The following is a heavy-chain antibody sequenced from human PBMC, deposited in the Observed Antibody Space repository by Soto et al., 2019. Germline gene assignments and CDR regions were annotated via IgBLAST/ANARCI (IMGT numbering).Heavy chain of an antibody. V-gene: IGHV3-72*01. Sequence: EVLLVESGGGLVQPGGSLRLSCAGTGFSFINHYMDWVRQAPGKGLEWVGRIRNKANSYTTEYAASVKGRFTISRDDSKNPLYLQMNGLKTEDTAVYYCARGTVDYWGQGTLVTVSS. J-gene: IGHJ4*02. CDR1: GFSFINHY. D-gene: IGHD3-10*01. CDR2: IRNKANSYTT. CDR3: ARGTVDY.